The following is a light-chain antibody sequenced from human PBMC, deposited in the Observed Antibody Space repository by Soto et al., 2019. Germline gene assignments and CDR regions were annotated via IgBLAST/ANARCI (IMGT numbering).Light chain of an antibody. V-gene: IGKV3-15*01. CDR1: QSVSSN. Sequence: EIVMTQSPATLSVSPGERATLSCRASQSVSSNLAWYQQKPGQAPRLLIYGASTRATGIPARFSGSGSGTEFTLTISSLQSEDFAVYYCQLYGDSPMYTFGLGTKLEIK. CDR3: QLYGDSPMYT. J-gene: IGKJ2*01. CDR2: GAS.